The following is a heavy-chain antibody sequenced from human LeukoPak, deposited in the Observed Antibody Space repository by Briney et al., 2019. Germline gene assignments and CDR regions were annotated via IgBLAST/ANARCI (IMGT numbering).Heavy chain of an antibody. CDR2: FDPEDGET. V-gene: IGHV1-24*01. CDR3: ATTYIIAAAGHFDY. J-gene: IGHJ4*02. CDR1: GYTLTELS. D-gene: IGHD6-13*01. Sequence: GASVKVSCKVSGYTLTELSMHWVRQAPGKGLEWMGGFDPEDGETIYAQKFQGRVTMTEDTSTDTAYMELSSLRSEDTAVYYCATTYIIAAAGHFDYWGQGTLVTVSS.